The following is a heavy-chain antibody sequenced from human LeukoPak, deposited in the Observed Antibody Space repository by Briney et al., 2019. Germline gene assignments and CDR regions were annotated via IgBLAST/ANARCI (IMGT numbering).Heavy chain of an antibody. CDR3: ARDCCSCDAFDL. V-gene: IGHV3-74*01. J-gene: IGHJ3*01. CDR1: GFNFNPYW. Sequence: GGSLRLSCAASGFNFNPYWMHWVRQAPGKGLVLVARINSDGRSTNYADPVKGRFTISRDNAKNTLYLQMNSLRAEDTAVYFCARDCCSCDAFDLWGQGAMVTVSS. D-gene: IGHD2-21*01. CDR2: INSDGRST.